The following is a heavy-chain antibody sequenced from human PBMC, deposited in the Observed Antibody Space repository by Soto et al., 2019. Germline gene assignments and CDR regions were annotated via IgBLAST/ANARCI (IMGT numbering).Heavy chain of an antibody. J-gene: IGHJ4*02. D-gene: IGHD3-22*01. CDR2: IYWNDDR. CDR1: GFSLSTSGVG. CDR3: AHRLCDSSCYWDVGYFDY. V-gene: IGHV2-5*01. Sequence: QITLKESGPTLVKPTQTLTLTCTFSGFSLSTSGVGVGWIRQPPGKALEYLALIYWNDDRYYSPSLKSRLTVTKDTSKNQVVLTMTNMDPVDTATYYCAHRLCDSSCYWDVGYFDYWGQGTLITVSS.